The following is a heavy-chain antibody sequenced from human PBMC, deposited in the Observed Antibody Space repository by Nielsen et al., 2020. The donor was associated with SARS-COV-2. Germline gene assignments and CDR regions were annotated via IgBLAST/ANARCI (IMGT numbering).Heavy chain of an antibody. CDR2: INPNSGGT. CDR3: ARDEVGATTGFDY. V-gene: IGHV1-2*04. J-gene: IGHJ4*02. CDR1: GYTFTSYG. D-gene: IGHD1-26*01. Sequence: ASVKVSCKASGYTFTSYGISWVRQAPGQGLEWMGWINPNSGGTNYAQKFQGWVTMTRDTSISTAYMELSRLRSDDTAVYYCARDEVGATTGFDYWGQGTLVTVSS.